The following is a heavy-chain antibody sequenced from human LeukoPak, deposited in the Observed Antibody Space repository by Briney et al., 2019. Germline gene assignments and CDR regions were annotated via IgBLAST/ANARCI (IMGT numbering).Heavy chain of an antibody. CDR3: ARETPGSRVFDS. CDR2: IKSKTDGGTT. Sequence: GGSLRLSCAASGFTFSSYAMSWVRQAPGQGLEWVGRIKSKTDGGTTDYAAPVKGRFTVSRDKAKNTLYLQMNSLRADDTAVYYCARETPGSRVFDSWGQGTLVTVSS. V-gene: IGHV3-15*01. J-gene: IGHJ4*02. CDR1: GFTFSSYA. D-gene: IGHD1-14*01.